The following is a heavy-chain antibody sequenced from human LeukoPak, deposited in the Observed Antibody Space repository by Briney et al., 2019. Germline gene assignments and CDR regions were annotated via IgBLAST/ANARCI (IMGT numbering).Heavy chain of an antibody. CDR1: GYTFTGYY. CDR2: INPNSGGT. D-gene: IGHD2-2*01. J-gene: IGHJ4*02. V-gene: IGHV1-2*02. CDR3: AREWLGYCSSTSCSGFDY. Sequence: ASVKVSCKASGYTFTGYYMHWVRQAPGQGLEWMGWINPNSGGTNYAQKFQGRVTMTRDTSISTAYMELSRLRSGDTAVYYCAREWLGYCSSTSCSGFDYWGQGTLVTVSS.